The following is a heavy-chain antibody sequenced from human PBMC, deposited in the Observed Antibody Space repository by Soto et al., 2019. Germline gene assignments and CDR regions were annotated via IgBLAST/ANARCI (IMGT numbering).Heavy chain of an antibody. CDR3: ARDRHHWRKSIRSSFWFDP. CDR1: GFPFSSYG. V-gene: IGHV3-33*01. D-gene: IGHD6-6*01. Sequence: GGSLRLSCAASGFPFSSYGMHWVRQAPGKGLEWVAVIWYDGSNNYYADSVKGRFAISRGDSKNTLYLKMNSLRAEDTAVYHLARDRHHWRKSIRSSFWFDPWGQATMITISS. CDR2: IWYDGSNN. J-gene: IGHJ5*02.